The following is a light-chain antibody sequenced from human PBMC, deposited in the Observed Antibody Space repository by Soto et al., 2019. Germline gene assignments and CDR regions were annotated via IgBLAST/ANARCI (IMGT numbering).Light chain of an antibody. Sequence: VLTQSPATLSLSPGDTATLSCRASEGVGSFLAWYRQKPGQPPRLLIYDASYRANGIPARFSGSGSATEFTLTINSLEPEDFAVYYCQQRGYWPRTFGQATTLEIK. CDR2: DAS. CDR3: QQRGYWPRT. CDR1: EGVGSF. V-gene: IGKV3-11*01. J-gene: IGKJ2*01.